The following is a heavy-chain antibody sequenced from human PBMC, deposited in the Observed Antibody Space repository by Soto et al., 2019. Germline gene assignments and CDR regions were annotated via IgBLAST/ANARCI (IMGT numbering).Heavy chain of an antibody. CDR3: ARGQKPLCCFDWFRGDYYFYGIDA. Sequence: ASVKVSCKASGYTFTSYDINWVRQATGQGLEWMGWMNPNSGNAGYAQKFQGRVTMTRNTSISTAYMELSSLRSEDTAVYYCARGQKPLCCFDWFRGDYYFYGIDAWGQGTTVTVSS. CDR1: GYTFTSYD. J-gene: IGHJ6*02. V-gene: IGHV1-8*01. D-gene: IGHD3-9*01. CDR2: MNPNSGNA.